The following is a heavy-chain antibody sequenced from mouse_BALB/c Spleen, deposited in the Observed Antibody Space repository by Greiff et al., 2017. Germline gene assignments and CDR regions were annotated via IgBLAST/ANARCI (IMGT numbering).Heavy chain of an antibody. CDR2: IYPGNSDT. V-gene: IGHV1-5*01. CDR3: TRDDYDEGWFAY. Sequence: VQLQQSGTVLARPGASVKMSCKASGYSFTSYWMHWVKQRPGQGLEWIGAIYPGNSDTSYNQKFKGKAKLTAVTSASTAYMELSSLTNEDSAVYYCTRDDYDEGWFAYWGQGTLVTVSA. J-gene: IGHJ3*01. CDR1: GYSFTSYW. D-gene: IGHD2-4*01.